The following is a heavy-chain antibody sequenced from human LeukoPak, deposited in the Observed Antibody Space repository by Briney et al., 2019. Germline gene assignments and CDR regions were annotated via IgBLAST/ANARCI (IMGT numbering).Heavy chain of an antibody. CDR1: GFSLRNRRMC. V-gene: IGHV2-70*11. Sequence: ESGPALVNPTQTLTLTCTFSGFSLRNRRMCVSWIRQPPGKALEWLARIAWDDDKSYSTSLKTRLTISKDTSKNQVVLTMTNMDPVDTATYYCARQQGVLLSSGIYYNNWFDPWGQGTLVTVSS. D-gene: IGHD3-10*01. CDR2: IAWDDDK. J-gene: IGHJ5*02. CDR3: ARQQGVLLSSGIYYNNWFDP.